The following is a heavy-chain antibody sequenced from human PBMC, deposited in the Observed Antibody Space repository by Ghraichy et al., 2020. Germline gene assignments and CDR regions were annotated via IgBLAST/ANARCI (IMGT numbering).Heavy chain of an antibody. V-gene: IGHV3-13*01. D-gene: IGHD3-16*01. CDR2: IGTTGDT. CDR1: GFSFSTYD. J-gene: IGHJ4*02. CDR3: VRADDYHFDS. Sequence: GGSLRLSCAASGFSFSTYDMHWVRLSPGKGLGWVSSIGTTGDTYYPGSVKGRFTISRENATNSLYLQMNNRTVGDTAVHYCVRADDYHFDSWCPGTLVTVSS.